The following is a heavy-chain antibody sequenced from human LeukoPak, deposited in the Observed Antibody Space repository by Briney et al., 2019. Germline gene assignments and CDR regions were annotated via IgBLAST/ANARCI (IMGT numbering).Heavy chain of an antibody. CDR2: ISWNSGSI. CDR1: GFTFDDYA. Sequence: GRSLRLSCAASGFTFDDYAMHCVRQAPGKGLEWVSGISWNSGSIGYADSVKGRFTISRDNAKNSLYLQMNSLRAEDMALYYCAKDGGSGDDYGFYYFDYWGQGTLVTVSS. CDR3: AKDGGSGDDYGFYYFDY. D-gene: IGHD4-17*01. J-gene: IGHJ4*02. V-gene: IGHV3-9*03.